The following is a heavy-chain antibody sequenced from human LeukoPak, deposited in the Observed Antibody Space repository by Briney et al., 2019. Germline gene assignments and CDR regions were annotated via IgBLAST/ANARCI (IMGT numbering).Heavy chain of an antibody. CDR3: ARAGSGSRDYFDY. J-gene: IGHJ4*02. CDR1: GYSISSGYY. Sequence: SETLSLTCAVSGYSISSGYYWCWIRQPPGKGLEWIGSIYHSGSSYYNPSLKSRGSFSVDTSKNHFSLKLTSVTAVDTAVYYCARAGSGSRDYFDYWAQGTLDSVPS. CDR2: IYHSGSS. D-gene: IGHD2-15*01. V-gene: IGHV4-38-2*01.